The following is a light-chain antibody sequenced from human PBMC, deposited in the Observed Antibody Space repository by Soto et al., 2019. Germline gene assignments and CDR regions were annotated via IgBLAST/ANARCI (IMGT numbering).Light chain of an antibody. Sequence: QSLLTQPPSASGTPVQRVTISCSGSSSKIGSNTVKWYQQLPGTDPKLLIYSNNQRPSGVPDRFSGSKSGTSDSLAISGLQYEDEDDYYCAAWDDRLXGYVFGRGTKVXV. CDR3: AAWDDRLXGYV. V-gene: IGLV1-44*01. J-gene: IGLJ1*01. CDR2: SNN. CDR1: SSKIGSNT.